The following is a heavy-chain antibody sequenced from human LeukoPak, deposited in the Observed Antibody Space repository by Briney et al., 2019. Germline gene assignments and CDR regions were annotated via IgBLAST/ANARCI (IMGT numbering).Heavy chain of an antibody. CDR2: INSDGKST. CDR1: GFTFSTSW. V-gene: IGHV3-74*01. CDR3: VRDMGYYDKV. J-gene: IGHJ4*02. D-gene: IGHD3-22*01. Sequence: GGSLRLSCAASGFTFSTSWMHWVRQAPGKGLVWVSRINSDGKSTNYADSVKGRFTISRDNAKNTLYLQMNSLRTEDTAVYYCVRDMGYYDKVWGQGTPGHRLL.